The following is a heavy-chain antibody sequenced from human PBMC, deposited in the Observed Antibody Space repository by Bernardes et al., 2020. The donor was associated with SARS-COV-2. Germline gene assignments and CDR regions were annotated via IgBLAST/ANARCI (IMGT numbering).Heavy chain of an antibody. CDR3: ARLYSNYFSWFDP. J-gene: IGHJ5*02. CDR2: IYYSGST. Sequence: SQTLSLTCTDSGCSIRSHYRSWFRQPPGQGLEWIGYIYYSGSTNYNPSLKSRVTISVDTSKNQFSLKLSSVTAADTAVYYCARLYSNYFSWFDPWGQGTLVTVSS. D-gene: IGHD4-4*01. CDR1: GCSIRSHY. V-gene: IGHV4-59*11.